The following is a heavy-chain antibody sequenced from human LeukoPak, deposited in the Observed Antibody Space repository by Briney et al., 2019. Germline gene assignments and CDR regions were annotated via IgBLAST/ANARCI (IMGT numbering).Heavy chain of an antibody. CDR1: GGSFSGYY. J-gene: IGHJ4*02. CDR2: INHSGST. Sequence: SETLSLTCAVYGGSFSGYYWSWIRQPPGKGLEWIGEINHSGSTNYNPSLKSRVTISVDTSKNQFSLKLSSVTAADTAVYYCVLLPIWSGYYTPASDYWGQGTLVTVSS. V-gene: IGHV4-34*01. CDR3: VLLPIWSGYYTPASDY. D-gene: IGHD3-3*01.